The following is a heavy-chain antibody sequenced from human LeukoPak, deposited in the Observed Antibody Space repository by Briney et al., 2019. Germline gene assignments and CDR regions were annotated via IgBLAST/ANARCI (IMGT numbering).Heavy chain of an antibody. CDR3: AGERGEEYSSGWYKTNFFYN. Sequence: SETLSLTCTVSGDSFTSVTDYWAWIRQPPGKGLEWIATGDYSGGTYYNPSLESRVAISADMSKNQISLQLTSVTCADTAVYYCAGERGEEYSSGWYKTNFFYNWGQGVRVTVSS. D-gene: IGHD6-19*01. CDR2: GDYSGGT. CDR1: GDSFTSVTDY. J-gene: IGHJ4*02. V-gene: IGHV4-39*07.